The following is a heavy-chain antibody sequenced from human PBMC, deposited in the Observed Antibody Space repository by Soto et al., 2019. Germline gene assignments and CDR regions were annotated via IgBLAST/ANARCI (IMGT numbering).Heavy chain of an antibody. CDR1: GGSISSYY. J-gene: IGHJ6*03. Sequence: QVQLQESGPGLVKPSETLSLTCTVSGGSISSYYWSWIRQPPGKGLEWIGYIYYSGSTNYNPSLKSRVTISVDTSKNQFSLKLSSVTAADTAVYYCARVPSSPTTYYYYMDVWGKGTTVTVSS. V-gene: IGHV4-59*01. CDR2: IYYSGST. D-gene: IGHD6-13*01. CDR3: ARVPSSPTTYYYYMDV.